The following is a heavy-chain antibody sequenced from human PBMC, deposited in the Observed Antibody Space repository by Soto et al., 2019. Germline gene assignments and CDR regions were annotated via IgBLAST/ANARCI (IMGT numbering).Heavy chain of an antibody. CDR1: GDSVSSNSAA. D-gene: IGHD1-1*01. V-gene: IGHV6-1*01. Sequence: PSQTLSLTCAISGDSVSSNSAAWNWIRQSPSRGLEWLGRTYYRSKWYNDYAVSVKSRITINPDTSKNQFSLQLNSVTPEDTAVYYCARVELERRYDYYYGMDVWGQGTTVTVSS. CDR2: TYYRSKWYN. J-gene: IGHJ6*02. CDR3: ARVELERRYDYYYGMDV.